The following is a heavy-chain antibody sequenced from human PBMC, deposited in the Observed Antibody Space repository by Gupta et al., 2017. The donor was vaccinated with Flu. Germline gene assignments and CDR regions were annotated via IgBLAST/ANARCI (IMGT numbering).Heavy chain of an antibody. CDR1: GFSLSNARMG. CDR2: IFSNDEK. Sequence: QVTLKDSGPVLVKPTETLTLTCTVSGFSLSNARMGVSWIRQPPGKALEWLPHIFSNDEKSYSTSLKSRLTISKDTSKSQVVLTMTNMDPVDTATYYCARILSSSWTHNWFDPWGQGTLVTVSS. D-gene: IGHD6-13*01. J-gene: IGHJ5*02. V-gene: IGHV2-26*01. CDR3: ARILSSSWTHNWFDP.